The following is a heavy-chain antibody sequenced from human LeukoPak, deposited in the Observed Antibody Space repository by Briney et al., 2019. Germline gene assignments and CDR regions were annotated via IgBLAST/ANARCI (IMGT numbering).Heavy chain of an antibody. Sequence: GGSLRLSCAASGFTFDDYAMHWVRQAPGKGLEWVSGISWNSGSIGYADSVKGRFTISRDNAKNSLYLQMNSLRAEDTALYYCAKMEGTPAVSGWYYFDYWGQGTLVTVSS. D-gene: IGHD6-19*01. CDR1: GFTFDDYA. CDR2: ISWNSGSI. J-gene: IGHJ4*02. V-gene: IGHV3-9*01. CDR3: AKMEGTPAVSGWYYFDY.